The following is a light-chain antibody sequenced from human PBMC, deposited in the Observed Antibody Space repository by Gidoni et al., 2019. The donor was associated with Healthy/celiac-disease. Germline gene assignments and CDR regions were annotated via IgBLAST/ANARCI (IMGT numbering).Light chain of an antibody. Sequence: EIVMTQSPATRAVSTGERATRSCSASQSVSSNLAWYQQKPGQSPRLLIYGAATRATGIPARFSGSGSGTEFTLTISSLQAEDFAVYYCQQYNNWPPGTFGQGTKVEIK. J-gene: IGKJ1*01. V-gene: IGKV3-15*01. CDR3: QQYNNWPPGT. CDR1: QSVSSN. CDR2: GAA.